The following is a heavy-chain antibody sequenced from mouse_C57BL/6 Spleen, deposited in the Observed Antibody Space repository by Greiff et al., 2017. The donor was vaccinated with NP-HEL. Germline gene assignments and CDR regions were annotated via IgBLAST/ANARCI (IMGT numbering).Heavy chain of an antibody. V-gene: IGHV1-39*01. D-gene: IGHD1-1*01. CDR1: GYSFTDYN. CDR2: INPNYGTT. CDR3: ARGKVITTVGGFAY. Sequence: VQLQQSGPELVKPGASVKISCKASGYSFTDYNMNWVKQSNGKSLEWIGVINPNYGTTSYNQKFKGKATLTVDQSSSPAYMQLNSLTSEDSAVYYCARGKVITTVGGFAYWGQGTLVTVSA. J-gene: IGHJ3*01.